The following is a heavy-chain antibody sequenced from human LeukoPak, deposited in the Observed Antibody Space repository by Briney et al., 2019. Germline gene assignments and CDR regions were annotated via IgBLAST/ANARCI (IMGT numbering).Heavy chain of an antibody. D-gene: IGHD1-26*01. Sequence: SVKVSCKASGGTFSSYAISWVRQAPGQGLEWMGGIIPIFGTANYAQKFQGRVTITADESTSTAYMELSSLRSEDTAVYYCARGATTFTVSAFDIWGQGTMVTVSS. V-gene: IGHV1-69*13. CDR3: ARGATTFTVSAFDI. CDR1: GGTFSSYA. J-gene: IGHJ3*02. CDR2: IIPIFGTA.